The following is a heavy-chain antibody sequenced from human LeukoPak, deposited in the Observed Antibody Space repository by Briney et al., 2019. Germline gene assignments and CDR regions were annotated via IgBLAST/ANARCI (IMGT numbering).Heavy chain of an antibody. CDR2: ITSASSAM. CDR1: GFDLSGYS. V-gene: IGHV3-21*03. CDR3: APAGGISTWFLDY. Sequence: PGGSLRLSCAASGFDLSGYSMTSVRQGPGKGLEWVSSITSASSAMYYADSVKGRFIISRDNAKKSLYLQMDSLRAEDTGVYYCAPAGGISTWFLDYWGQGTLVAVSS. D-gene: IGHD3-10*01. J-gene: IGHJ4*02.